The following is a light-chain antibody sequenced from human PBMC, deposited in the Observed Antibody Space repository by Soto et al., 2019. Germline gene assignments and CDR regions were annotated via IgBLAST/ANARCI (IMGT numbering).Light chain of an antibody. CDR2: SVT. J-gene: IGLJ1*01. Sequence: QSALTQPASVSGSPGPAITVSCTGTSSDVGRYNYVAWYQHHPGSAPKLIIFSVTNRSSGVSDLFSGSKSGNTASLTISGLQPEDEAHYYCSSFTSSFTYVFGTGTKVTVL. V-gene: IGLV2-14*03. CDR3: SSFTSSFTYV. CDR1: SSDVGRYNY.